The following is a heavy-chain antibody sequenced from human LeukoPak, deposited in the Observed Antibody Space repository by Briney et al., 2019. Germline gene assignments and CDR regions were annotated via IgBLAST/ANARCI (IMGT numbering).Heavy chain of an antibody. V-gene: IGHV3-30*02. CDR3: AKDSPDIVVVPAASPTYYYMDV. J-gene: IGHJ6*03. D-gene: IGHD2-2*01. CDR1: GFTFNNYD. CDR2: IRYDGSNK. Sequence: PGGSLRLSCAASGFTFNNYDMHWVRQAPGKGLEWVALIRYDGSNKYYADSVKGRFTISRDNSKNTLYLQMNSLRAEDTAVYYCAKDSPDIVVVPAASPTYYYMDVWGKGTTVTVSS.